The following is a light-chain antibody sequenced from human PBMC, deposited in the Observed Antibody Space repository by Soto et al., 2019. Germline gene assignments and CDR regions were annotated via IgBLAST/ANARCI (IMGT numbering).Light chain of an antibody. J-gene: IGKJ4*01. V-gene: IGKV3-15*01. Sequence: ELVMTPSAATRSVSPGEGATLSCRASQGIGDTLAWYPQPPGQTPRILIYDTSIRATGVPARFSGSRSGAEFTLTISRLQSEDLAVYYCQPYNNWPLTGGGGTQVAI. CDR1: QGIGDT. CDR2: DTS. CDR3: QPYNNWPLT.